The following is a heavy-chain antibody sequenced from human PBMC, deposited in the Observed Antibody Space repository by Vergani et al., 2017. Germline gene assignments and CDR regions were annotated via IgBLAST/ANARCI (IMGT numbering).Heavy chain of an antibody. D-gene: IGHD3-10*01. CDR2: IYYSGST. V-gene: IGHV4-59*01. Sequence: QVQLQESGPGLVKPSETLSLTCTVSGGSISSYYWSWIRQPPGKGLEWIGYIYYSGSTNYNPSLKSRVTISVDTSKNQFSLKLSSVTAADTAVYYCARAGITMVRGVQNWFDPWGQGTLVTVSS. CDR3: ARAGITMVRGVQNWFDP. CDR1: GGSISSYY. J-gene: IGHJ5*02.